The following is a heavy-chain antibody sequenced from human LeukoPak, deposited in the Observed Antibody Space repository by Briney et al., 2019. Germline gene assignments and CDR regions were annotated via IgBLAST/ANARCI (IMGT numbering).Heavy chain of an antibody. Sequence: SETLSLTCAVYGGSFSGYYWSWIRQPPGKGLEWIGEINHSGSTNYNPSLKSRVTISVDTSKNQFSLKLSSVTAADTAVYYCARDEPDFDAFDIWGQGTMVTVSS. CDR3: ARDEPDFDAFDI. J-gene: IGHJ3*02. V-gene: IGHV4-34*01. CDR2: INHSGST. CDR1: GGSFSGYY.